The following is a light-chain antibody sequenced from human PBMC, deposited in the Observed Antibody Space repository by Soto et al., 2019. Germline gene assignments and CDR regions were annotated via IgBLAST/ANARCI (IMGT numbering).Light chain of an antibody. J-gene: IGKJ4*01. CDR3: QQRSNWPLT. CDR1: QSISSY. CDR2: DAS. V-gene: IGKV3-11*01. Sequence: EIVLTQSPATLSLSPGERATLSCRASQSISSYLAWYQQKPGQAPRLLIYDASNRATGIPARFSGSGSGTDFTLTISSLESADFAVYYCQQRSNWPLTFGGGTKVEIK.